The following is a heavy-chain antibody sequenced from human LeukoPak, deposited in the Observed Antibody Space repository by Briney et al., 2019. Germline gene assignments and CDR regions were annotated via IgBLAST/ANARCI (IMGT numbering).Heavy chain of an antibody. CDR1: GGTFSSYA. D-gene: IGHD6-19*01. V-gene: IGHV1-69*13. J-gene: IGHJ3*02. CDR2: IIPIFGTA. Sequence: SVKVSCKASGGTFSSYAISWVRQAPGQGLEWMGGIIPIFGTANYAQKFQGRVTITADESTSTAYMELSSLRSEDTAVYYCARDSLPRGHSSGWYELLDAFDIWGQGTMVTVSS. CDR3: ARDSLPRGHSSGWYELLDAFDI.